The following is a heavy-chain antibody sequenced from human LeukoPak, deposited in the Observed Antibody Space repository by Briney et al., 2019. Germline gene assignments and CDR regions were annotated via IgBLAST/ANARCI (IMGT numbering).Heavy chain of an antibody. J-gene: IGHJ6*03. Sequence: GGSLRLSCAASGFTFSRYTMNWVRQAPGKGLEWVANIKVDGSEKYYVDSVKGRFTISRDNAKNSLYLQMNSLRAEDTAVYYCARFPGGYCSSTSCPRGLYYYYYMDVWGKGTTVTVSS. CDR3: ARFPGGYCSSTSCPRGLYYYYYMDV. CDR2: IKVDGSEK. CDR1: GFTFSRYT. D-gene: IGHD2-2*01. V-gene: IGHV3-7*01.